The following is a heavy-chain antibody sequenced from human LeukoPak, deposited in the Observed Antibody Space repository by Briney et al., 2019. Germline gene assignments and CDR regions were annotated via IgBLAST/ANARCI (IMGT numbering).Heavy chain of an antibody. D-gene: IGHD2-2*01. CDR3: ARHLSSITSCPNY. CDR1: GYSFPSYW. V-gene: IGHV5-51*01. Sequence: GESLKISCKGSGYSFPSYWIAWVRQMPGKGLELMGVIYPGNSDITYSPSFQGQVTISADKSVSTAYLHWSSLKASDTAIYYCARHLSSITSCPNYWGQGTLVTVSS. J-gene: IGHJ4*02. CDR2: IYPGNSDI.